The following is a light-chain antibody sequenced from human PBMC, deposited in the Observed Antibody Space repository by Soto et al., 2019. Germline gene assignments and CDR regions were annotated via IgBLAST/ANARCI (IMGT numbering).Light chain of an antibody. CDR3: QQVKSYPLS. CDR1: QGISTY. V-gene: IGKV1-9*01. J-gene: IGKJ4*01. Sequence: DIQLTQSPSFLSASVGDRVTITCRATQGISTYLAWYQHKPGKAPKLLIYTASTLQSGVPSRFSGSGSETDFTLTLSSVQPEDFATYYCQQVKSYPLSFGGGTKVEIK. CDR2: TAS.